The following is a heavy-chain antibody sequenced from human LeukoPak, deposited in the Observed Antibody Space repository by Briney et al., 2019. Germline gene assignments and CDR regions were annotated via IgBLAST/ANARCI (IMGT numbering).Heavy chain of an antibody. J-gene: IGHJ4*02. CDR1: GFTFSSYA. D-gene: IGHD2-2*02. Sequence: GGSLRLSCAASGFTFSSYAMHWVRQAPGKGLEYVSAISSNGGSTYYANSVKGRFTISRDNSKNTLYLQMGSLRAEDMAAYYCARGLVVVPAAIAYWGQGTLVTVSS. V-gene: IGHV3-64*01. CDR2: ISSNGGST. CDR3: ARGLVVVPAAIAY.